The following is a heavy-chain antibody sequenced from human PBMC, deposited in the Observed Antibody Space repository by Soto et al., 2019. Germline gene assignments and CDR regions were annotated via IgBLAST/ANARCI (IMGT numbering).Heavy chain of an antibody. CDR1: GFTFSSYG. Sequence: GGSLRLSCAASGFTFSSYGMDWVRLAPGKGLEWVSAISASGANTYYADSVKGRFTISRDNSKNTLFLQMSSLRAEDTAIYYCAKELGHSKPFDYWGQGTLVTVSS. J-gene: IGHJ4*02. D-gene: IGHD4-4*01. CDR2: ISASGANT. CDR3: AKELGHSKPFDY. V-gene: IGHV3-23*01.